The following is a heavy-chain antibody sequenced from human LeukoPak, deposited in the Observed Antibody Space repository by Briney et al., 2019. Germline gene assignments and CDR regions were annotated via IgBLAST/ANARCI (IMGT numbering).Heavy chain of an antibody. V-gene: IGHV4-39*07. CDR3: TRSDGYGLVGI. Sequence: SETLSLTCTVSGYSISSGSNYWGWIRQPPGKTLEWIGSIYSSGSTYYNSSLKSRVIILIDTSKNHFSLTLSSVTAADTAVYYCTRSDGYGLVGIWGQGTMVTVSS. CDR2: IYSSGST. CDR1: GYSISSGSNY. J-gene: IGHJ3*01. D-gene: IGHD3-10*01.